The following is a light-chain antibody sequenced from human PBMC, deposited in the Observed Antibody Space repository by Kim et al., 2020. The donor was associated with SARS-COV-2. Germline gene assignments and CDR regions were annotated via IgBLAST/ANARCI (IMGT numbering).Light chain of an antibody. V-gene: IGKV1-8*01. CDR2: DAP. Sequence: YRGDRLTSTWRERQGMRSYLALYEEEPGKAPKVLLYDAPTLKCGATSRFRGSGSDTVFILPIRSLQSEDFANYYCQQYYNYPYTFGQGTKLEIK. CDR1: QGMRSY. CDR3: QQYYNYPYT. J-gene: IGKJ2*01.